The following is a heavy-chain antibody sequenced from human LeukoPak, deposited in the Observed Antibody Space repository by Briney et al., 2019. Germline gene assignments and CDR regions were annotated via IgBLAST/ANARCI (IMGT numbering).Heavy chain of an antibody. V-gene: IGHV3-7*03. CDR3: ARALSSGGSCYIDY. CDR1: GFTFSSYW. CDR2: IKQDGSEK. Sequence: GGSLRLSCAASGFTFSSYWMSWVRQAPGKGLEWVANIKQDGSEKYYVDSVKGRFTISRDNAKNSLYLQMNSLRAEDTAVYYCARALSSGGSCYIDYWGQGTLVTVSS. J-gene: IGHJ4*02. D-gene: IGHD2-15*01.